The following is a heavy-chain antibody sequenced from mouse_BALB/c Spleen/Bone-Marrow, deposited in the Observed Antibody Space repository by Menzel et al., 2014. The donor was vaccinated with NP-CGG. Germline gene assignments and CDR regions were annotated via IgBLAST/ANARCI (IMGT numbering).Heavy chain of an antibody. V-gene: IGHV14-3*02. CDR1: GFNIKDTY. J-gene: IGHJ1*01. D-gene: IGHD6-1*01. CDR2: IDPADGNT. CDR3: ARQECAIYWYFDV. Sequence: LQLQQSGAELVKPGASAKLSCSASGFNIKDTYMHWVKQRPEQGLEWIGRIDPADGNTKYDPKFQDKATITADTSSNTVDLQLSSLTFEDTAVYYGARQECAIYWYFDVWGAGTTVTVSS.